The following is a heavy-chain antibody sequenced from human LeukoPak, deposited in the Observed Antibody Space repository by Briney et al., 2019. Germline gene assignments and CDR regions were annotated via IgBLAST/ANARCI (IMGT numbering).Heavy chain of an antibody. CDR3: ARTGSYDYVWGSYRYLNY. CDR2: IYHSGST. J-gene: IGHJ4*02. V-gene: IGHV4-4*02. CDR1: GGSISSSNW. Sequence: SETLSLTCAVSGGSISSSNWWSWVRQPPGKGLEWIGEIYHSGSTNYNPSLKSRVTISVDRSKNQSSLKLSSVTAADTAVYYCARTGSYDYVWGSYRYLNYWGQGTLVTVSS. D-gene: IGHD3-16*02.